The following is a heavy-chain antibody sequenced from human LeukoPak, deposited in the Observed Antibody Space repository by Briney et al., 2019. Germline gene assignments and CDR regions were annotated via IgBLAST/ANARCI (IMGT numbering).Heavy chain of an antibody. CDR2: IKPGGSEK. J-gene: IGHJ4*02. Sequence: PGGSLRLSCAASGFTFSTYWMNWVRQAPGKGLEWVANIKPGGSEKYYVDYVKGRFTISRDNAKNSLYLQMNSLRVEDTAVYYCARDWGHFDSWGQGTLVTVSS. CDR1: GFTFSTYW. D-gene: IGHD7-27*01. V-gene: IGHV3-7*01. CDR3: ARDWGHFDS.